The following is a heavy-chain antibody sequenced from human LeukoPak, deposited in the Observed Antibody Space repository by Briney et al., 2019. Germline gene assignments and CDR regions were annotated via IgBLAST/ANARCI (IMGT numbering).Heavy chain of an antibody. J-gene: IGHJ4*02. CDR1: GYAFTGYY. CDR2: INPNSGGT. V-gene: IGHV1-2*02. Sequence: ASVKVSCKASGYAFTGYYMHWVRQAPGQGLEWMGWINPNSGGTNYAQKFQGRVTMTRDTSISTAYMELSRLRSDDTAVYYCARAPSIRVITNFDYWGQGTLVTVSS. D-gene: IGHD3-16*02. CDR3: ARAPSIRVITNFDY.